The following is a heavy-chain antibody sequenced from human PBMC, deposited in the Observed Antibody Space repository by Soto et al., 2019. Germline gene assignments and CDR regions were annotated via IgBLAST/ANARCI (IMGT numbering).Heavy chain of an antibody. J-gene: IGHJ4*02. V-gene: IGHV1-18*01. CDR2: ISAYNGNT. CDR1: GYTFTSYG. D-gene: IGHD2-15*01. CDR3: AAPYCSGGSCYDTYCDY. Sequence: QVQLVQSGAEVKKPGAAVKVSCKASGYTFTSYGISWVRQAPGQGLEWMGWISAYNGNTNYAQKLQGRVTMTTDTSTSTAYMELRSLRSDDTAVYYCAAPYCSGGSCYDTYCDYWGQGTLVTFSA.